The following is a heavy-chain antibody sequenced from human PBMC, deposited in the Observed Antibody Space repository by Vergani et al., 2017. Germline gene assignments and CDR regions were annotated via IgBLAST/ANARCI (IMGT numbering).Heavy chain of an antibody. CDR1: GGSISSGGYS. J-gene: IGHJ3*02. CDR3: ASGEITMVRGVHAFDS. CDR2: IYHSGST. D-gene: IGHD3-10*01. Sequence: QLQLQESGSGLVKPSQTLSLTCAVSGGSISSGGYSWSWIRQPPGKGLEWIGYIYHSGSTYYNPSLKSRVTISVDRSKNQFSLKLSSVTDADTAVYYCASGEITMVRGVHAFDSWGQGTMVTVSS. V-gene: IGHV4-30-2*01.